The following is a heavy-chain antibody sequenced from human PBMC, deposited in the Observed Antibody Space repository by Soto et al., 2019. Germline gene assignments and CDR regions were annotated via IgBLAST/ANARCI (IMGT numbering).Heavy chain of an antibody. CDR2: FRGSDDTT. J-gene: IGHJ4*02. CDR3: ARIGWTASAADWEFDH. V-gene: IGHV3-23*01. Sequence: PGVSLRLSCAASGFTFSIYAMSWIRQAPGKGLEWVSAFRGSDDTTYYADSVKGRFTISRDTSKDTLYLQMNTLRVEDTAIYYCARIGWTASAADWEFDHWGKGTRATVSS. CDR1: GFTFSIYA. D-gene: IGHD1-26*01.